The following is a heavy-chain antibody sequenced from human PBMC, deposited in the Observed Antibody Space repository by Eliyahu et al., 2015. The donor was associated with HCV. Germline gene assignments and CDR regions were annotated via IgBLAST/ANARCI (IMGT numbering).Heavy chain of an antibody. D-gene: IGHD6-13*01. CDR2: IYYSGST. V-gene: IGHV4-31*03. Sequence: QVQLQESGPGLVKPSQTLSLTCTVSGGSISSGGYYWSWIRQHPGKGLEWIGYIYYSGSTYYNPSLRSRVTISVDTSKNQFSLKLSSVTAADTAVYYCARSFDNRPSSCYVHWGQGTLVTVSS. CDR1: GGSISSGGYY. J-gene: IGHJ4*02. CDR3: ARSFDNRPSSCYVH.